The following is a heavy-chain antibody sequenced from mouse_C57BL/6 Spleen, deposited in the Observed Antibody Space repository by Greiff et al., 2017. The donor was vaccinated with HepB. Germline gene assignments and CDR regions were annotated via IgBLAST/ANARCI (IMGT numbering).Heavy chain of an antibody. V-gene: IGHV1-63*01. CDR2: IYPGGGYT. D-gene: IGHD1-1*02. J-gene: IGHJ4*01. CDR1: GYTFTNYW. CDR3: ARKEVGDYAMDY. Sequence: VQVVESGAELVRPGTSVKMSCKASGYTFTNYWIGWAKQRPGHGLEWIGDIYPGGGYTNYNEKFKGKATLTADKSSSTAYMQFSSLTSEDSAIYYCARKEVGDYAMDYWGQGTSVTVSS.